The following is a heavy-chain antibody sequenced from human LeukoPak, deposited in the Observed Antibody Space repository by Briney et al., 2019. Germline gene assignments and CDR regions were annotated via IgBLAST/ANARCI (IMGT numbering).Heavy chain of an antibody. Sequence: GGSLRLSCAASGFSFSNYWMSWVRQAPGKGLEWVASISENGRAKPYVASVRGRFTISRDNTKNSLYLQMNSLRVEDTAVYYCAKDRGGWYEVYFDYWGQGTLVTVSS. J-gene: IGHJ4*02. V-gene: IGHV3-7*01. CDR3: AKDRGGWYEVYFDY. CDR1: GFSFSNYW. D-gene: IGHD6-19*01. CDR2: ISENGRAK.